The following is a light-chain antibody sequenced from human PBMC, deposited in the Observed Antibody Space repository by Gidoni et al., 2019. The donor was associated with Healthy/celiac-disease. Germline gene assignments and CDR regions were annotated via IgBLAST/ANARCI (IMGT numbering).Light chain of an antibody. CDR1: QSISSY. J-gene: IGKJ3*01. Sequence: DIQITQPPSSLSASVGDRVTTTCRASQSISSYFNWYQQKPGKAPKLLIYAASSLQSGVPSRFSGSGSGTDFTLTISSLQPEDFATYYCQQSYSTPLTFGPGTKVDIK. V-gene: IGKV1-39*01. CDR3: QQSYSTPLT. CDR2: AAS.